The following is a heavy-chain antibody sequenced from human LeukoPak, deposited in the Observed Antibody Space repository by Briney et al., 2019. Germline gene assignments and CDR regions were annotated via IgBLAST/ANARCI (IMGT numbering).Heavy chain of an antibody. CDR3: AKDPYYGSGSYYNYYYYGMDV. CDR2: IWYDGSNK. Sequence: GGSLRLSCAASGFTFSSYGMHWARQAPGKGLEWVAVIWYDGSNKYYADSVKGRFTISRDNSKNTLYLQMNSLRAEDTAVYYCAKDPYYGSGSYYNYYYYGMDVWGQGTTVTVSS. J-gene: IGHJ6*02. D-gene: IGHD3-10*01. CDR1: GFTFSSYG. V-gene: IGHV3-30*02.